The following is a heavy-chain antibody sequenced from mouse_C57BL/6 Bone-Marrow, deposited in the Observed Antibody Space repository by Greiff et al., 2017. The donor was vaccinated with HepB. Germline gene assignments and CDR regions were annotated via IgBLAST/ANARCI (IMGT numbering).Heavy chain of an antibody. V-gene: IGHV1-63*01. D-gene: IGHD1-1*01. J-gene: IGHJ1*03. Sequence: VKLVESGAELVRPGTSVKMSCKASGYTFTNYWIGWAKQRPGHGLEWIGDIYPGGGYTNYNEKFKGKATLTADKSSSTAYMQFSSLTSEDSAIYYCARRSSYWYFDVWGTGTTVTVSS. CDR3: ARRSSYWYFDV. CDR2: IYPGGGYT. CDR1: GYTFTNYW.